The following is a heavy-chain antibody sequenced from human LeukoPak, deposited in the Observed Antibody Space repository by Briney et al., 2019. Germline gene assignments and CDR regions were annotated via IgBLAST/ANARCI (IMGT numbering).Heavy chain of an antibody. CDR3: TRYGGGDYYDAFDI. J-gene: IGHJ3*02. CDR2: IRTKANTYAT. D-gene: IGHD1-26*01. V-gene: IGHV3-73*01. CDR1: GFTFSNAW. Sequence: GGSLRLSCAASGFTFSNAWMNWVRQAPGKGLEWVGRIRTKANTYATAYAASVKGRFTISRDDSNNTAYLQMNSLKTEDTAVYFCTRYGGGDYYDAFDIWGQGTMVTVSS.